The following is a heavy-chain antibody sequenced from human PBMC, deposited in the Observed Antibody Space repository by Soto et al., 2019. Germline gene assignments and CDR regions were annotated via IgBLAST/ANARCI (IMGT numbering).Heavy chain of an antibody. CDR2: IYYSGST. V-gene: IGHV4-61*01. CDR3: ARALYYDFWSGFTGPDYYYYGMDV. J-gene: IGHJ6*02. D-gene: IGHD3-3*01. CDR1: GGSVSSGSYY. Sequence: PSETLSLTCTVSGGSVSSGSYYWSWIRQPPGKGLEWIGYIYYSGSTNYNPSLKSRVTISVDTSKNQFSLKLSSVTAADTAVYYCARALYYDFWSGFTGPDYYYYGMDVWGQGTTVTVS.